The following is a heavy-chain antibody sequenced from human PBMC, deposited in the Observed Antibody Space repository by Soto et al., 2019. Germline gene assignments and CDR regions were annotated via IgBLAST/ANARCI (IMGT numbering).Heavy chain of an antibody. D-gene: IGHD3-22*01. Sequence: SETLSLTCDVYSGSFNGYYWSWIRQPPGKGLEWIGEINHSGSSNYNPSLKSRVTMSVDTSKNQFSLKLSSVTAADTAVYYCARGAGYFDTSGYYPDYWGQGTMVTVYS. CDR1: SGSFNGYY. J-gene: IGHJ4*02. V-gene: IGHV4-34*01. CDR2: INHSGSS. CDR3: ARGAGYFDTSGYYPDY.